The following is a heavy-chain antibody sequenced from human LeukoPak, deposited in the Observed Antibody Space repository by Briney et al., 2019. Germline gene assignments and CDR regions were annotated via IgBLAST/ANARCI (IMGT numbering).Heavy chain of an antibody. J-gene: IGHJ4*02. D-gene: IGHD3-16*02. CDR1: GFTFTNYA. V-gene: IGHV3-23*01. CDR2: ISGSGGST. Sequence: HPGGSLRLSCAASGFTFTNYAMYWVRQAPGKGLEWVSGISGSGGSTYYADSVKGRFTISRDNSKNTLYLQMNSLRAEDTAIYYCAKVEGYDYVWGSYRPNYFDYWGQGTLVTVSS. CDR3: AKVEGYDYVWGSYRPNYFDY.